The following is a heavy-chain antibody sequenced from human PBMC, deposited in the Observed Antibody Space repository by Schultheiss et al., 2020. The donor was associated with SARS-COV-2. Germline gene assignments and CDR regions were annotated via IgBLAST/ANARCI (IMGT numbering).Heavy chain of an antibody. CDR3: ASNRGASYFDFWSGYYSEAFDM. V-gene: IGHV4-59*01. CDR2: IYYSGST. CDR1: GGSISSYY. D-gene: IGHD3-3*01. Sequence: SETLSLTCTVSGGSISSYYWSWIRQPPGKGLEWIGYIYYSGSTNYNPSLKSRVTISVDTSKNQFSLKLSSVTAADTALYYCASNRGASYFDFWSGYYSEAFDMWGQGTTVTVSS. J-gene: IGHJ3*02.